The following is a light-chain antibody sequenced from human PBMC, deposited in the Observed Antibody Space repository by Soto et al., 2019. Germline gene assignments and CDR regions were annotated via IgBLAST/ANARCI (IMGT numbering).Light chain of an antibody. V-gene: IGLV2-14*01. CDR3: SSYTTRSTLV. CDR1: SSDVGAYDF. J-gene: IGLJ1*01. CDR2: DVT. Sequence: QSALTQPASVSGSPGQSITISCTGTSSDVGAYDFVSWYQHSPGKAPKLVTFDVTHRPPGISDRFSGSKSANTASLTISGLQAADEAVYYCSSYTTRSTLVFGGGTKVTVL.